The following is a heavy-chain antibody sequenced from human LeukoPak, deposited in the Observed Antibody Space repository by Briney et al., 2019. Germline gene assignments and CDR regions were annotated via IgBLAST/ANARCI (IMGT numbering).Heavy chain of an antibody. D-gene: IGHD6-19*01. CDR3: AREVGSGWYYFDY. CDR2: IIPIFGTA. CDR1: GGTFSSYA. V-gene: IGHV1-69*05. Sequence: SVKVSCKASGGTFSSYAISWVRQAPGQGLEWMARIIPIFGTANYAQKFQGRVTITTDESTSTAYMELSSLRSEDTAVYYCAREVGSGWYYFDYWGQGTLVTVSS. J-gene: IGHJ4*02.